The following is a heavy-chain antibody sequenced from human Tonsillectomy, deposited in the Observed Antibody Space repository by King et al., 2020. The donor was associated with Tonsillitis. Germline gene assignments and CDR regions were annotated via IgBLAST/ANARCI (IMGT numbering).Heavy chain of an antibody. J-gene: IGHJ2*01. CDR2: ISSSSSTI. CDR3: ARGTATTSWYWYFDL. CDR1: GFTFSSYS. D-gene: IGHD4-17*01. Sequence: VQLVESGGGLVQPGGSLRLSCAASGFTFSSYSMNWVRQAPGKGLEWVSYISSSSSTIYYADSVKGRFTISRDNAENSLYLQMNSLRAEDTAVYYCARGTATTSWYWYFDLWGRGTLVTVSS. V-gene: IGHV3-48*01.